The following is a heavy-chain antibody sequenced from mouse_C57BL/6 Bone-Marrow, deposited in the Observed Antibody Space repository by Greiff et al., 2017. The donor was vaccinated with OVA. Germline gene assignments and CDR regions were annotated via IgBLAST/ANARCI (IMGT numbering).Heavy chain of an antibody. Sequence: DVMLVESGEGLVKPGGSLKLSCAASGFTFSSYAMSWVRQTPEKRLEWVAYISSGGDYIYYADTVKGRFTISRDNARNTLYLQMSSLKSEDTAMYYCTRVYGSSFAYWGQGTLVTVSA. CDR3: TRVYGSSFAY. V-gene: IGHV5-9-1*02. CDR1: GFTFSSYA. J-gene: IGHJ3*01. CDR2: ISSGGDYI. D-gene: IGHD1-1*01.